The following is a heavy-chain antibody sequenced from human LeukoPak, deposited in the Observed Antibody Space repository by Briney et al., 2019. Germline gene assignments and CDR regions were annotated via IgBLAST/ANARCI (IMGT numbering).Heavy chain of an antibody. Sequence: ASVRVSSTVSGYTLTELSMHTGRHAPGNERERMGGFAPEDGETIYTQKFQGRVTITEDTSPDTGYMELSSLRSEDTAVYCCATGGKDYFDYWGQGTLITVSS. V-gene: IGHV1-24*01. J-gene: IGHJ4*02. CDR3: ATGGKDYFDY. CDR1: GYTLTELS. CDR2: FAPEDGET.